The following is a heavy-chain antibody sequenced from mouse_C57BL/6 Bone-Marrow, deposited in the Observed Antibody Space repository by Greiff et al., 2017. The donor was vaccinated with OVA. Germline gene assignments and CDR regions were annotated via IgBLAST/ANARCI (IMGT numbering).Heavy chain of an antibody. V-gene: IGHV1-15*01. J-gene: IGHJ3*01. CDR2: IDPETGGT. CDR1: GYTFTDYE. Sequence: QVQLQQSGAELVRPGASVTLSCKASGYTFTDYEMHWVKQTPVHGLEWIGAIDPETGGTAYNQKFKGKAILTADKSSSTAYMELRSLTSEDSAVYYCTRTRELILGFAYWGQGTLVTVSA. CDR3: TRTRELILGFAY.